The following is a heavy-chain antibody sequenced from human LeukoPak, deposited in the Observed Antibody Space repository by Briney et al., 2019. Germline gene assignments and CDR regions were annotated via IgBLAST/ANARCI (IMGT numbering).Heavy chain of an antibody. CDR1: GGSISSGDYY. J-gene: IGHJ4*02. D-gene: IGHD2-15*01. CDR2: IYYSGST. V-gene: IGHV4-30-4*01. Sequence: SQTLSLTCTVSGGSISSGDYYWSWIRQPPGKGLEWIGYIYYSGSTYYNPSLKSRVTISVDTSKNQFSLKLSSVTAADTAVYYCARAGSTVSSGGVDYWGQGTLVTVSS. CDR3: ARAGSTVSSGGVDY.